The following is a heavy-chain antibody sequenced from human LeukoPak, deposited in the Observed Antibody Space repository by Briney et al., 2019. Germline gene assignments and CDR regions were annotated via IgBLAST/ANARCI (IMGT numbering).Heavy chain of an antibody. V-gene: IGHV1-2*02. J-gene: IGHJ4*02. CDR3: ARGGSTIVVVPASNLPSDY. CDR2: INPNSGGT. CDR1: GYTFTSYD. D-gene: IGHD2-2*01. Sequence: ASVKVSCKASGYTFTSYDINWVRQATGQGLEWMGWINPNSGGTNYAQKFQGRVTMTRDTSISTAYMELSRLRSDDTAVYYCARGGSTIVVVPASNLPSDYWGQGTRVTVSS.